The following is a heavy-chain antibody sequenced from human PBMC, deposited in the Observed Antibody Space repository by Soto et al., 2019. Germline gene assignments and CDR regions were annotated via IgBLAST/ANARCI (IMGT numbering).Heavy chain of an antibody. Sequence: SETLSLTCGVSGGSLSGATYSWNWIRQTPGKGLEWIGYIFPSVTTYYNPSLKSRVTISIDVSKNQFSLSLRYLTAADTAVYYCARSREFDYWSQGTLVTVSS. J-gene: IGHJ4*02. CDR2: IFPSVTT. CDR1: GGSLSGATYS. CDR3: ARSREFDY. V-gene: IGHV4-30-2*01.